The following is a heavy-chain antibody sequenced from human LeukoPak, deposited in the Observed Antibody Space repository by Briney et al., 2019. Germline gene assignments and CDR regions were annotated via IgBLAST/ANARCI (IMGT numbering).Heavy chain of an antibody. D-gene: IGHD3-3*01. CDR3: ARGGGAIFGVVHRYNWFDP. V-gene: IGHV4-61*02. CDR1: GGSISSGSYY. J-gene: IGHJ5*02. CDR2: IYTSGST. Sequence: SETLSLTCTVSGGSISSGSYYWSWIRQPAGKGLEWIGRIYTSGSTNYNPSLKSRVTISVDTSKNQFSLKLSSVTAADTAVYYCARGGGAIFGVVHRYNWFDPWGQGTLVTVSS.